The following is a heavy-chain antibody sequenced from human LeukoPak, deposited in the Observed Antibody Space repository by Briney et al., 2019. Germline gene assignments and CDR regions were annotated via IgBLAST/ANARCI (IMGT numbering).Heavy chain of an antibody. D-gene: IGHD2-2*01. CDR3: ARSLSPAAVALDY. CDR2: IYPGDSDT. CDR1: GYSFSSYW. V-gene: IGHV5-51*01. J-gene: IGHJ4*02. Sequence: GESLKISCKASGYSFSSYWIGWVRQMPGKGLELMGIIYPGDSDTRYTPSFQGQVTISADKSITTAYLQWSSLQASDTAMYYCARSLSPAAVALDYWGQGALVTVFS.